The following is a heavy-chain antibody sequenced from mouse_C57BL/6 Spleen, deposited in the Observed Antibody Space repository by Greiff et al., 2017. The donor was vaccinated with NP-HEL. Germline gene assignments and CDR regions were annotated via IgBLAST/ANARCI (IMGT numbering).Heavy chain of an antibody. CDR2: IWSGGST. J-gene: IGHJ4*01. CDR3: ARKGPDSSGYVGAMDY. D-gene: IGHD3-2*02. CDR1: GFSLTSYG. V-gene: IGHV2-2*01. Sequence: QVQLQQSGPGLVQPSQSLSITCTVSGFSLTSYGVHWVRQSPGKGLEWLGVIWSGGSTDYNAAFISRLSISKDNSKSQVFFKMNSLRADDTAIYYCARKGPDSSGYVGAMDYWGQGTSVTVSS.